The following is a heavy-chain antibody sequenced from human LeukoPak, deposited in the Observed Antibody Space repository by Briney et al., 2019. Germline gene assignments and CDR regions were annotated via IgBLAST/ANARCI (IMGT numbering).Heavy chain of an antibody. CDR3: AREMVMVRGVGPFDS. D-gene: IGHD3-10*01. Sequence: SETLSLTCTVSGGSISSYYWSWIRQTARKGLEWIGRIYTSGSTNYNPSLKSRVTMSVDTSKNQFSLKLSSVTAADTAVYYCAREMVMVRGVGPFDSWGQGTLVTVSS. V-gene: IGHV4-4*07. J-gene: IGHJ4*02. CDR1: GGSISSYY. CDR2: IYTSGST.